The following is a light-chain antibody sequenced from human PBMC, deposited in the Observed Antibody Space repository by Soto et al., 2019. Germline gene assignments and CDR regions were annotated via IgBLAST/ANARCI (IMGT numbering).Light chain of an antibody. V-gene: IGKV1-9*01. J-gene: IGKJ4*01. CDR2: AAS. CDR1: QGISSF. CDR3: QHLNTYPLT. Sequence: CRSSQGISSFLAWYQQKPGKAPNLLISAASTLRTGVPSRFSGSGSGTELTLTISSLQPEDFATYYCQHLNTYPLTFGGGTKVDIK.